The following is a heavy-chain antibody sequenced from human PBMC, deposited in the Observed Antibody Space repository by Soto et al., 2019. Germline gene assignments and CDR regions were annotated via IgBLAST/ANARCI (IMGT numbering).Heavy chain of an antibody. J-gene: IGHJ6*02. V-gene: IGHV5-51*01. Sequence: GESLKISCKGSGYSFTSYWIGWVRQMPGKGLEWMGIIYPGDSDTRYSPSFQGQVTISADKSISTAYLQWSSLKASDIAMYYCARRGGEYSYASTSYYYYGMDVWGQGTTVTVSS. CDR1: GYSFTSYW. D-gene: IGHD5-18*01. CDR3: ARRGGEYSYASTSYYYYGMDV. CDR2: IYPGDSDT.